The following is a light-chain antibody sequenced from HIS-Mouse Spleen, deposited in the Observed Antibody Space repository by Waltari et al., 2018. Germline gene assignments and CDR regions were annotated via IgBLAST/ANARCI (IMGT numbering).Light chain of an antibody. J-gene: IGKJ2*01. CDR3: QQYNSYSREYT. Sequence: DIQMTQSPPTLSASVGDRVTITCRASQSISSWLAWYQQKPGKAPKLLIYKASSLESGVPSRFSGSGSGTEFTLTISSLQPDDFATYYCQQYNSYSREYTFGQGTKLEIK. CDR2: KAS. CDR1: QSISSW. V-gene: IGKV1-5*03.